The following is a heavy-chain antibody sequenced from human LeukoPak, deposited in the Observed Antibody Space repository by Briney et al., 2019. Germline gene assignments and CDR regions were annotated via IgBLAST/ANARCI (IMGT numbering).Heavy chain of an antibody. D-gene: IGHD3-22*01. CDR1: GFTFSSYG. V-gene: IGHV3-30*02. J-gene: IGHJ4*02. CDR3: ARYYYDSSGYEADY. Sequence: PGGSLRLSCVASGFTFSSYGMHWVRQAPGKGLEWVAFIRYDGSNKYYADSVKGRFTISRDNSKNTLYLQMNSLRAENTAVYYCARYYYDSSGYEADYWGQGTLVTVSS. CDR2: IRYDGSNK.